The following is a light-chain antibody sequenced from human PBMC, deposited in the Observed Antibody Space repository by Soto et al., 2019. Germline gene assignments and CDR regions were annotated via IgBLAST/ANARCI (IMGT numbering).Light chain of an antibody. J-gene: IGKJ1*01. Sequence: EIVLTQSPGTLSASPGERATLSCRASQSVRSNLAWYQQKPGQAPRLLIYGASTRATGIPARFSGSGSGTEFTLSIGSLQSEDFAVYYCQQYNDWPPTFGQGTKVDIK. CDR2: GAS. CDR3: QQYNDWPPT. CDR1: QSVRSN. V-gene: IGKV3-15*01.